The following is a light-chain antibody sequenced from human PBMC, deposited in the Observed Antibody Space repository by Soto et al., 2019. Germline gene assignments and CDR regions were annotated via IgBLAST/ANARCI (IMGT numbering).Light chain of an antibody. J-gene: IGKJ2*01. CDR2: GVS. CDR3: QQYGGSPLYT. Sequence: EIVLTQSPGTLSLSPGERATLSCRASQAVDNNFLAWYQQKPGQAPRLLMYGVSTRATGTPDRFSGSGSGTDFTLTISRLEPEDFAVYYCQQYGGSPLYTFGQGTKLEIK. CDR1: QAVDNNF. V-gene: IGKV3-20*01.